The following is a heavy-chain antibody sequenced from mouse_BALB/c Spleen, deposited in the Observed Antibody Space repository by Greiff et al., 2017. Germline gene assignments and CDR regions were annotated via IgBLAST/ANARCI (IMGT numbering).Heavy chain of an antibody. J-gene: IGHJ4*01. D-gene: IGHD2-1*01. CDR3: ALYYGNLYYYAMDY. Sequence: VQLKQSGAELVKPGASVKLSCTASGFNIKDTYMHWVKQRPEQGLEWIGRIDPANGNTKYDPKFQGKATITADTSSNTAYLQLSSLTSEDTAVYYCALYYGNLYYYAMDYWGQGTSVTVSS. V-gene: IGHV14-3*02. CDR1: GFNIKDTY. CDR2: IDPANGNT.